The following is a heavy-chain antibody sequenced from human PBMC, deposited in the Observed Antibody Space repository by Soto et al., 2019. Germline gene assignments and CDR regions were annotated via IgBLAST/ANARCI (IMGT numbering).Heavy chain of an antibody. D-gene: IGHD6-13*01. J-gene: IGHJ6*02. CDR3: ARIAAAGRGWDV. CDR2: IKQDGSEK. CDR1: GFTFSNYW. Sequence: EVQLVESGGGLVQPGGSLRLSCADFGFTFSNYWMSWVRQAPVKGLEWVGNIKQDGSEKNYVDSVKGRFTISRDNAKNSLYLQMNSLRAEDTAVYSCARIAAAGRGWDVWGQGTTVVVSS. V-gene: IGHV3-7*01.